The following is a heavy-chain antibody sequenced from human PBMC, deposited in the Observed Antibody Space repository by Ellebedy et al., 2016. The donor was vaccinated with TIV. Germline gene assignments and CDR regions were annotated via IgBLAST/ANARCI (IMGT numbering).Heavy chain of an antibody. CDR1: GFTFNTYS. CDR3: ARDIVVVPAARRPYYYSGMDV. Sequence: GESLKISCAASGFTFNTYSMNWVRQAPGKGLEWVSSISSSSSYIYYADSVKGRFTISRDNAKNSLFLQMNSLRAEDTAVYYCARDIVVVPAARRPYYYSGMDVWGQGTTVTVSS. D-gene: IGHD2-2*01. CDR2: ISSSSSYI. V-gene: IGHV3-21*01. J-gene: IGHJ6*02.